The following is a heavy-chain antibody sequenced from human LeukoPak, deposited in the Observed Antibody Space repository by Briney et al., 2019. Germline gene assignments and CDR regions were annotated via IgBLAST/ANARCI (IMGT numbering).Heavy chain of an antibody. V-gene: IGHV3-23*01. CDR3: AVNSSGWFFDY. J-gene: IGHJ4*02. CDR1: GFTFSSYA. CDR2: ISGSGGST. D-gene: IGHD6-19*01. Sequence: GGSLRLSCAASGFTFSSYAMIWVRQAPGKRLEWVSGISGSGGSTYYANSVKGRFTISRDNSKNTLYLQMNSLRAEDTAVYYCAVNSSGWFFDYWGQGTLVTVSS.